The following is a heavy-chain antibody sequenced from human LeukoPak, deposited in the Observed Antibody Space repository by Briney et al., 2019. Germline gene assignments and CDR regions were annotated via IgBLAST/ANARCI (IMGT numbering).Heavy chain of an antibody. V-gene: IGHV3-7*03. CDR2: IKQDGSEK. CDR3: AREGPMLRGVIGGKIDY. CDR1: GFTFSTYW. J-gene: IGHJ4*02. Sequence: GGSLRLSCAASGFTFSTYWMTWVRQAPGKGLEWVANIKQDGSEKYFVDSVKGRFTISRDNANNSLYLQMNSLRADDTAVYYCAREGPMLRGVIGGKIDYWGQGTVVTVSS. D-gene: IGHD3-10*01.